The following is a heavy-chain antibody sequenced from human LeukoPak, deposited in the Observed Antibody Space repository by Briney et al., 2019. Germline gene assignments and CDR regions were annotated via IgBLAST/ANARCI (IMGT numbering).Heavy chain of an antibody. CDR3: ARSTTPGSENWFDP. CDR2: TYYTSQWHN. D-gene: IGHD1-1*01. CDR1: GDSVSSKSAA. Sequence: SQTLSLTCAISGDSVSSKSAAWNWIRQSPSRGLEWLGRTYYTSQWHNDFAVSVKCRITINPDTSKNQFSLQLNSVTPEDTAVYYCARSTTPGSENWFDPWGPGTLVTVSP. J-gene: IGHJ5*02. V-gene: IGHV6-1*01.